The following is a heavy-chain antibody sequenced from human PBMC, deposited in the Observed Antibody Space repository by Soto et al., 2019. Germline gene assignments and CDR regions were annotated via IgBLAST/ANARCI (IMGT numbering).Heavy chain of an antibody. CDR1: GFTFSSYG. Sequence: QVQLVESGGGVVQPGRSLRLSCAASGFTFSSYGMHWVRQAPGKGLEWVAVIWYDGSNKYYADSVKGRFTISRDNSKNTLYLQMNSLRAEDTAVYYCARDSGCSGGSCYPGAFDICGQGTMVTVSS. J-gene: IGHJ3*02. D-gene: IGHD2-15*01. CDR3: ARDSGCSGGSCYPGAFDI. V-gene: IGHV3-33*01. CDR2: IWYDGSNK.